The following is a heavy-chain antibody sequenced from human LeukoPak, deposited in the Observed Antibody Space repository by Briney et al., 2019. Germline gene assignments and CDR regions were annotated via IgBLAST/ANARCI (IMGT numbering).Heavy chain of an antibody. CDR3: ASFSPIPTTGGG. V-gene: IGHV3-48*03. D-gene: IGHD1-1*01. CDR2: ISSSGSTI. J-gene: IGHJ4*02. Sequence: PGGSLRLSCAASGFTFSSYEMNWVRQAPGKGLEWVSYISSSGSTIYYADSVRGRFTISRDNAKNSLYLQMNSLRAEDTAVYYCASFSPIPTTGGGWGQGTLVTVSS. CDR1: GFTFSSYE.